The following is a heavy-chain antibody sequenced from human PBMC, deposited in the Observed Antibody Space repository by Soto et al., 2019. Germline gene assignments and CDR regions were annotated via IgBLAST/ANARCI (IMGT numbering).Heavy chain of an antibody. CDR2: ISYDGSNK. V-gene: IGHV3-30-3*01. J-gene: IGHJ4*02. Sequence: VRLSCAASGFTFSSYAMHWVRQAPGKGLEWVAVISYDGSNKYYADSVKGRFTISRDNSKNTLYLQMNSLRAEDTAVYYCARGGWELHLYYFDYWGQGTLVTVSS. CDR3: ARGGWELHLYYFDY. D-gene: IGHD1-26*01. CDR1: GFTFSSYA.